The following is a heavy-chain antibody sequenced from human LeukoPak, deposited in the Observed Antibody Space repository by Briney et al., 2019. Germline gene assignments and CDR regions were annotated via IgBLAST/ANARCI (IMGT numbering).Heavy chain of an antibody. V-gene: IGHV3-23*01. D-gene: IGHD6-13*01. CDR1: GFTFSSYA. J-gene: IGHJ4*02. CDR2: ISGSGGST. CDR3: AKEVMAAAGIDSIDY. Sequence: QPGGSLRLSCAASGFTFSSYATSWVRQAPGKGLKWVSAISGSGGSTYYPASVKGRFTISRDNSKNTLYLQMNSLRAEDTAVYYCAKEVMAAAGIDSIDYWGQGTLVTVSS.